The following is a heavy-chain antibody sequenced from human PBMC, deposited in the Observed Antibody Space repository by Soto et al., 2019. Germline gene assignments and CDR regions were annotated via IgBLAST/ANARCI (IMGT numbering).Heavy chain of an antibody. V-gene: IGHV3-30*18. CDR3: ANIGYSYGDAFDI. J-gene: IGHJ3*02. D-gene: IGHD5-18*01. CDR2: ISYDGSNK. Sequence: QVQLVESGGGVVQPGRSLRLSCAASGFTFSSYGMHWVRQAPGKGLEWVAVISYDGSNKYYADSVKGRFTISRDNSKNTLYLQMNSLRAEDTAVYYCANIGYSYGDAFDIWGQGTMVTVSS. CDR1: GFTFSSYG.